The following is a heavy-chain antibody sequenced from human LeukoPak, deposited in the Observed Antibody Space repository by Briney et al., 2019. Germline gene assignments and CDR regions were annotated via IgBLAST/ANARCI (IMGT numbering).Heavy chain of an antibody. Sequence: PGGSLRLSCVASGFTFSRYWMSWVRQAPGEGLEWVGFITSKAYGGTPQYAASVKGRFTISRDDSKSIAYLQMNSLKTEDTAVYYCTRDFDRGSSNYWGQGTLVTVSS. V-gene: IGHV3-49*04. CDR1: GFTFSRYW. D-gene: IGHD5-12*01. CDR3: TRDFDRGSSNY. CDR2: ITSKAYGGTP. J-gene: IGHJ4*02.